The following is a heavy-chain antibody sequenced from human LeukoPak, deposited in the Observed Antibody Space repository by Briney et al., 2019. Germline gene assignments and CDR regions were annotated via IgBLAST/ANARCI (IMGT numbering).Heavy chain of an antibody. CDR2: MWYDGSNE. D-gene: IGHD3-10*01. CDR1: GFTFSNYG. Sequence: GVSLRLSCAASGFTFSNYGMHWVRQAPGKGLEWVAVMWYDGSNEYSGDSVKGRFTISRDKSKNTLYLQMNSLRVEDTAVYYCARDPYYGSGKYYNGMDLWGRGTTVTVSS. V-gene: IGHV3-33*01. CDR3: ARDPYYGSGKYYNGMDL. J-gene: IGHJ6*02.